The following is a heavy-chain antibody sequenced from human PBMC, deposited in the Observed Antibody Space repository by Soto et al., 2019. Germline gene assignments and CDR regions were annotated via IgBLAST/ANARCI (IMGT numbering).Heavy chain of an antibody. V-gene: IGHV1-18*01. CDR2: IRAYNGNT. Sequence: QDQLVQSGVEVKKPGASVKVSCKASGYSFTHYGLTWVRQAPGQGFEWMGWIRAYNGNTKYAQKLQGRVTMTTDASTSTAYFELRSLTSDDTAVYYCARDRGVAPPVAGNTHYYYYIDVWGTGTPVTVSS. J-gene: IGHJ6*03. D-gene: IGHD6-19*01. CDR3: ARDRGVAPPVAGNTHYYYYIDV. CDR1: GYSFTHYG.